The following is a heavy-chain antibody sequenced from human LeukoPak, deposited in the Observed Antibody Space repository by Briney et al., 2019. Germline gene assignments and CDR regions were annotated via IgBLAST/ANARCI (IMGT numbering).Heavy chain of an antibody. CDR3: ARDLYYDFWSGYYYKSEDNWFDP. V-gene: IGHV7-4-1*02. CDR1: GYTFTSYA. J-gene: IGHJ5*02. D-gene: IGHD3-3*01. CDR2: INTNTGNP. Sequence: GASVKVSCKASGYTFTSYAMNWVRQAPGQGLEWMGWINTNTGNPTYAQGFTGRFVFSLDTSVSTAYLQISSLQAEDTAVYYCARDLYYDFWSGYYYKSEDNWFDPWGQGTLVTVSS.